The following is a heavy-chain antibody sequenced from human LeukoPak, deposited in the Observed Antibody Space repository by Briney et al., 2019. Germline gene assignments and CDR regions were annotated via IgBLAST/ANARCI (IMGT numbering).Heavy chain of an antibody. CDR3: TRDQAPYGIIPGLTS. D-gene: IGHD1-14*01. V-gene: IGHV6-1*01. J-gene: IGHJ5*02. CDR1: GDSVSSNSAV. CDR2: TYYRSKWYN. Sequence: SQTLSLTCAISGDSVSSNSAVWNWLRQSPSRGLQWLGRTYYRSKWYNDYAVSVKSRITINPDTSKNQFSLQLSSVTPEDTAVYYCTRDQAPYGIIPGLTSWGQGTLVTVSS.